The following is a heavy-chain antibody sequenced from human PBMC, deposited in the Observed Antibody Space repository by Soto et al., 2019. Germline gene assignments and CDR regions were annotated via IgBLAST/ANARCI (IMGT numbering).Heavy chain of an antibody. CDR2: ISAYNGNT. CDR1: VYTLTSYG. V-gene: IGHV1-18*04. D-gene: IGHD3-9*01. CDR3: ARDRPVYYDILTGLDY. Sequence: GXSVKVSWKASVYTLTSYGISWVRQAPGQGLEWMGWISAYNGNTNYAQKLQGRVTMTTDTSTSTAYMELRSLRSDDTAVYYCARDRPVYYDILTGLDYWGQGTLVTVSS. J-gene: IGHJ4*02.